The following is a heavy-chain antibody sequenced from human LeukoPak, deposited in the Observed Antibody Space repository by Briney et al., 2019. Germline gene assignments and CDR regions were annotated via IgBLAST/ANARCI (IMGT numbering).Heavy chain of an antibody. Sequence: PGRSLRLSCAASGFTFSSYAMHWVRQAPGKGLEWVAVISYDGSNEYYADSVKGRFTISRDNSKNTLYLQMNSLRAEDTAVYYCARDWGSEGYYFDYWGKGTLVTVSS. V-gene: IGHV3-30*04. CDR3: ARDWGSEGYYFDY. J-gene: IGHJ4*02. D-gene: IGHD3-16*01. CDR2: ISYDGSNE. CDR1: GFTFSSYA.